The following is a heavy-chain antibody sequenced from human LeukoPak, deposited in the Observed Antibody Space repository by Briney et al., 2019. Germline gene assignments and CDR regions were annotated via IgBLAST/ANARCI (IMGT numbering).Heavy chain of an antibody. V-gene: IGHV4-61*02. Sequence: PSETLPLTCTVSGGSISSGSYYWSWIRQPAGKGLEWIGRIYTSGSTNYNPSLKSRVTISVDTSKNQFSLKLSSVTAADTAVYYCARGMGYCSGGSCLGYYFDYWGQGTLVTVSS. CDR2: IYTSGST. CDR3: ARGMGYCSGGSCLGYYFDY. CDR1: GGSISSGSYY. D-gene: IGHD2-15*01. J-gene: IGHJ4*02.